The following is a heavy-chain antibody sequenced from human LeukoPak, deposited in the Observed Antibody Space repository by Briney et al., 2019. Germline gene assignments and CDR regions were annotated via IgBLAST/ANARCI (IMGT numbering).Heavy chain of an antibody. Sequence: GGSLRLSCAASGFTFDDYAMHWVRQAPGKGLVWVSRINSDGSSTSYADSVKGRFTISRDNAKNTLYLQMNSLRAEDTAVYYCAREGNLPKYYYDSSGYWDWGQGTLVTVSS. CDR3: AREGNLPKYYYDSSGYWD. J-gene: IGHJ4*02. D-gene: IGHD3-22*01. CDR1: GFTFDDYA. CDR2: INSDGSST. V-gene: IGHV3-74*01.